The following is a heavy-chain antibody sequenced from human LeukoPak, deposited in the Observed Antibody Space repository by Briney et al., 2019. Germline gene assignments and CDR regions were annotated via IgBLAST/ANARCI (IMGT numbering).Heavy chain of an antibody. V-gene: IGHV3-49*03. D-gene: IGHD6-19*01. CDR1: GFTFRDHA. Sequence: PGGSLRLSCTGSGFTFRDHAMNWFRQAPGKGLEWVAFIRSEIYGTTTEYAASVKGRFTMSRDDSKSIAYLQMNSLKTEDTAVYYCARVPLGPPYSSDWGKDWYLDLWGRGTLVTVSS. CDR3: ARVPLGPPYSSDWGKDWYLDL. J-gene: IGHJ2*01. CDR2: IRSEIYGTTT.